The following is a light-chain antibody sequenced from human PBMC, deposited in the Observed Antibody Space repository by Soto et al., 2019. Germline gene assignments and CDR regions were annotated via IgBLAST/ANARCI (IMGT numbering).Light chain of an antibody. CDR3: SSYTSGNTVV. CDR2: DVS. Sequence: QSVLIQPRSVSGSPGQSVTISCSGITSYVGTYIYVSWYQHHPGKAPRFLIYDVSKRPSGVPDRFSGSKSGNTASLTISGLQAEDEADYYCSSYTSGNTVVFGGGTKVTVL. CDR1: TSYVGTYIY. J-gene: IGLJ2*01. V-gene: IGLV2-11*01.